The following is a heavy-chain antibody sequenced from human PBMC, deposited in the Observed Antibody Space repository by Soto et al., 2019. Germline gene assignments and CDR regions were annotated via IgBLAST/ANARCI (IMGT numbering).Heavy chain of an antibody. CDR3: ARLKYYGSGSYWDSTDGMDV. CDR1: GYSFTSYW. V-gene: IGHV5-51*01. Sequence: GESLKISCKGSGYSFTSYWIGWVRQMPGKGLEWMGIIYPGDSDTRYSPSFQGQVTISADKSISTAYLQWSSLKASDTAMYYCARLKYYGSGSYWDSTDGMDVWGQGTTVTVSS. J-gene: IGHJ6*02. D-gene: IGHD3-10*01. CDR2: IYPGDSDT.